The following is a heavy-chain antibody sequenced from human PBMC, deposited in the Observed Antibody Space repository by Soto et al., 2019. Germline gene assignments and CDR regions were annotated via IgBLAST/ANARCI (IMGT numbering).Heavy chain of an antibody. CDR1: GYTFISHG. Sequence: RASVKVSCKASGYTFISHGISWVRQAPGQGLEWMGWISGKNGNTNYAQKLQGRVTLTTDTSTSTAYMGLRSLRSDDTAVYYCARVSSSIVVVPDYGMDVWGQGTTVTVSS. CDR2: ISGKNGNT. V-gene: IGHV1-18*04. D-gene: IGHD2-15*01. CDR3: ARVSSSIVVVPDYGMDV. J-gene: IGHJ6*02.